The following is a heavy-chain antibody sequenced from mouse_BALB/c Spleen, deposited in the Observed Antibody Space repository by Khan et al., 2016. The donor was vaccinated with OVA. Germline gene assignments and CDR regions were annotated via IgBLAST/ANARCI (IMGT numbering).Heavy chain of an antibody. CDR3: ARGGAAYYRNDGGAMEY. V-gene: IGHV9-4*02. J-gene: IGHJ4*01. CDR1: GYTFTTAG. D-gene: IGHD2-14*01. CDR2: INTHSGVP. Sequence: QVQLKQSGPELKKPGETVRISCKASGYTFTTAGMQWVQKMPGKGLKWIGWINTHSGVPKYAEDFKGRFAFSLETSASTAYLQITNLKSEDTATYFCARGGAAYYRNDGGAMEYWGQGTSVTVSS.